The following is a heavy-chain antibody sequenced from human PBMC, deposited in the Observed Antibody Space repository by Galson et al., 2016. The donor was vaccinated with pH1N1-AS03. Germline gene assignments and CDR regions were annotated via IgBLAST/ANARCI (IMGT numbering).Heavy chain of an antibody. CDR1: GYTFTNYD. D-gene: IGHD3-9*01. J-gene: IGHJ5*02. V-gene: IGHV1-8*01. Sequence: SVKVSCKASGYTFTNYDINWVRQAPGQGLEWMGWMNPDTGNAGYAEKFQGRVTMTRNTSISTAYMELSSLRSEDTAVYYCARAPTKYYEILTGYYRVRFDPWGQGTLVAVSS. CDR3: ARAPTKYYEILTGYYRVRFDP. CDR2: MNPDTGNA.